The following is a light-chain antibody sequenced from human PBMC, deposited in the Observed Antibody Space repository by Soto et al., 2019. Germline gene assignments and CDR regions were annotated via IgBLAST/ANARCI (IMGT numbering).Light chain of an antibody. J-gene: IGKJ1*01. CDR2: KAS. CDR3: QQYNSYSPWT. Sequence: DIQMTQSPSTLSASVGDRVTITCRASQSISSWLAWDQQKPGKAPKLLIYKASSLESGVPSRFSGSGSGTEFTLTISSLQPDDFATDYCQQYNSYSPWTFGQGTKVEIK. V-gene: IGKV1-5*03. CDR1: QSISSW.